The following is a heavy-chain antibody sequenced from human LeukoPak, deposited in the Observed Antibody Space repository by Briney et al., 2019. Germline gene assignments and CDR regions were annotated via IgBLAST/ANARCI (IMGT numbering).Heavy chain of an antibody. D-gene: IGHD5-12*01. Sequence: GASVKVSCKASGYTFTSYYMHWVQQAPGQGLEWMGIINPSGGSTSYAQKFQGRVTMTRDTSTSTVYMELSSLRSEDTAVYYCARDDVATVTSDYWGQGTLVTVSS. CDR3: ARDDVATVTSDY. CDR2: INPSGGST. V-gene: IGHV1-46*01. J-gene: IGHJ4*02. CDR1: GYTFTSYY.